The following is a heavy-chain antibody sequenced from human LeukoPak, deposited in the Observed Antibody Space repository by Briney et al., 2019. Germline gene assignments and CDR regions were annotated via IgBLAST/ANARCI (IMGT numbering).Heavy chain of an antibody. CDR3: AKDGTVLWFGELGGYFDY. V-gene: IGHV3-23*01. D-gene: IGHD3-10*01. J-gene: IGHJ4*02. CDR1: GFTFGSYA. Sequence: GGSLRLSCAASGFTFGSYAMSWVRQAPGKGLEWVSAISGSGGSTYYADSVKGRFTISRDNSKNTLYLQMNSLRAEDTAVYYCAKDGTVLWFGELGGYFDYWGQGTLVTVSS. CDR2: ISGSGGST.